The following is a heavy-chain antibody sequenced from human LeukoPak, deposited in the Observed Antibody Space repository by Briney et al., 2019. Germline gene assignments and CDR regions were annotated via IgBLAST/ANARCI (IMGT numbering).Heavy chain of an antibody. V-gene: IGHV4-4*07. J-gene: IGHJ4*02. Sequence: SETLSLTCTVSGGSISSYYWSWIRQPPGKGLEWIGRVYTSGSTNYNPSLKSRVTMSIGTSKNQFSLKLSSVTAADTAVYYCARAAHSGSLAPFDYWGQGTLVTVSS. CDR3: ARAAHSGSLAPFDY. CDR2: VYTSGST. CDR1: GGSISSYY. D-gene: IGHD1-26*01.